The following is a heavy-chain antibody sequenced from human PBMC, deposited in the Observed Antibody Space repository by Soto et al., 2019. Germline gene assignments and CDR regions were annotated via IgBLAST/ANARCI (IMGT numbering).Heavy chain of an antibody. Sequence: QVHLLLQSGAEVKKPGSSVKVSCKASGGTPSNSAISWVRQAPGQGLEWMGGIIPVFGLVKYAQNFHGRVTITADESTNTAYMELSSLRPEDTAVSYCAGGRIVVVGSRAYYGMDVWGQGTTVTVSS. V-gene: IGHV1-69*01. CDR1: GGTPSNSA. D-gene: IGHD3-22*01. J-gene: IGHJ6*02. CDR2: IIPVFGLV. CDR3: AGGRIVVVGSRAYYGMDV.